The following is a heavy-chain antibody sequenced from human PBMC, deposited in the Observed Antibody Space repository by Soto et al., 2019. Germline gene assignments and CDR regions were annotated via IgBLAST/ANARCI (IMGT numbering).Heavy chain of an antibody. V-gene: IGHV4-59*08. D-gene: IGHD2-2*01. CDR2: IYSSGST. CDR1: GGSISGYF. Sequence: QVQLQESGPGLVKPSETLSLTCAVSGGSISGYFWSWIRQPPGTGLEWIGYIYSSGSTTYNPSLMSRVTMSGDTSNGQFSLRLSSVPAADTAVYYCARRYCSGSNCYSAFDIWGQGTLVAVSS. CDR3: ARRYCSGSNCYSAFDI. J-gene: IGHJ3*02.